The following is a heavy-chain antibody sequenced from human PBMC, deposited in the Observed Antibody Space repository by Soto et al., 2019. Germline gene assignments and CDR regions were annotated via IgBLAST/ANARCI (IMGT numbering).Heavy chain of an antibody. CDR2: ISTSSSYI. CDR1: GFTFSYYS. CDR3: ARAYSSGGSCYSGDLFDY. V-gene: IGHV3-21*01. J-gene: IGHJ4*02. Sequence: EVQLVESGGGLVKPGGSLRLSCAASGFTFSYYSMNWGRQAPGKGLEWVSSISTSSSYIYYADSVKGRFTISRDNAKNSLYLQMNSLRAEDTAVYYCARAYSSGGSCYSGDLFDYWGQGTLVTVSS. D-gene: IGHD2-15*01.